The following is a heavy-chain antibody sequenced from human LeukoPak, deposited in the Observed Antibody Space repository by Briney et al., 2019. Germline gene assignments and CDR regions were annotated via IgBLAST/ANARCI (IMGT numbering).Heavy chain of an antibody. J-gene: IGHJ4*02. D-gene: IGHD3-3*02. Sequence: GGSLRLSCAASGFIFYSYAMHWVRQAPGKGLEWVANIKQDGSEKYYVDSVKGRFTISRDNAKNSLYLQMNSLRAEDTAVYYCASRAHFWSGPGGWGQGTLVTVSS. CDR3: ASRAHFWSGPGG. V-gene: IGHV3-7*01. CDR1: GFIFYSYA. CDR2: IKQDGSEK.